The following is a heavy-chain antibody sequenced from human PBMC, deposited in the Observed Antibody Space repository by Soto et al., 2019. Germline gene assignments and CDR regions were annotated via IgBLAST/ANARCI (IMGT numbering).Heavy chain of an antibody. D-gene: IGHD2-2*01. V-gene: IGHV6-1*01. CDR3: ARDLPGFIVVVPAAINFDY. CDR1: GYSVSSNSAA. J-gene: IGHJ4*02. Sequence: SQTLSLTCAISGYSVSSNSAAWNWIRQSPSRGLDWLGRTYYRSKWYNDYAVSVKSRITINPDTSKNQFSLQLNSVTPEDTAVYYCARDLPGFIVVVPAAINFDYWGQGTLVTVS. CDR2: TYYRSKWYN.